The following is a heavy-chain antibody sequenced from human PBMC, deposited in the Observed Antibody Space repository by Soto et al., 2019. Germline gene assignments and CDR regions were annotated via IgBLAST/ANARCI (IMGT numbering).Heavy chain of an antibody. CDR1: GFTFSSYG. CDR2: ISYDGSNK. J-gene: IGHJ6*02. V-gene: IGHV3-30*18. Sequence: GGSLRLSCAASGFTFSSYGMHWVRQAPGKGLEWVAVISYDGSNKYYADSVKGRFTISRDNSKNTLYLQMNSLRAEDTAVYYCAKDQGVRGVIISLYYYGMDVWGQGTTVTVSS. CDR3: AKDQGVRGVIISLYYYGMDV. D-gene: IGHD3-10*01.